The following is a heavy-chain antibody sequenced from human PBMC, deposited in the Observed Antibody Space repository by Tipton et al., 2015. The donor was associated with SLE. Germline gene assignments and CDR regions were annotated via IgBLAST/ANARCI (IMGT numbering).Heavy chain of an antibody. CDR2: IIPILGIA. CDR1: GGTFSSYT. D-gene: IGHD2-15*01. CDR3: ARVTLGYCSGGSCYGVFDI. Sequence: QSGAEVKKPGSSVKVSCKASGGTFSSYTISWVRQAPGQGLEWMGRIIPILGIANYAQKLQGRVTMTTDTSTSTAYMELRSLRSEDTAVYHCARVTLGYCSGGSCYGVFDIWGQGTMVTVSS. J-gene: IGHJ3*02. V-gene: IGHV1-69*04.